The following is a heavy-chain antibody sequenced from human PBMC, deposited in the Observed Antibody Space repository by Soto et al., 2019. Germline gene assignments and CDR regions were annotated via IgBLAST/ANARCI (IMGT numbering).Heavy chain of an antibody. D-gene: IGHD3-10*01. CDR1: GLTFSSYA. CDR3: AKGSNYYGSGAIDY. CDR2: ISGSGSST. V-gene: IGHV3-23*01. J-gene: IGHJ4*02. Sequence: EVQLLESGGGLVQPGGSLRLSCAASGLTFSSYAMSWVRQAPGKGLEWVSAISGSGSSTYYADSVKGRFTISRDNSKNTLYLQMKSLRAEDTAVYYCAKGSNYYGSGAIDYWGQGTLVTVSS.